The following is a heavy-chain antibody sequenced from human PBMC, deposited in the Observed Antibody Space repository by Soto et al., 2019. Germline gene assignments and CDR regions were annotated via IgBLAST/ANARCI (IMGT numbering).Heavy chain of an antibody. Sequence: LRLSCAASGFTFGGYWMHWVRQAPGKGLEWVSRSNRDGSDTNYADSVKGRFTVSRDNAKNTLFLQMNGLRAEDTAVYFCAREYYGLLAGYYMDLWCKGTLVTVSS. J-gene: IGHJ5*02. CDR3: AREYYGLLAGYYMDL. D-gene: IGHD3-9*01. V-gene: IGHV3-74*01. CDR2: SNRDGSDT. CDR1: GFTFGGYW.